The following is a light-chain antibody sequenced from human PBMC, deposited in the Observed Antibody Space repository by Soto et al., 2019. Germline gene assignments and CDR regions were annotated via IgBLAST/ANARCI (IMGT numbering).Light chain of an antibody. CDR1: SSNVGSYKL. CDR3: SSYTSSSTLL. V-gene: IGLV2-14*02. Sequence: QSALTQPASVSGSPGQSITISCTGTSSNVGSYKLVSWYQQHPGKAPKLIIYEVSNRPSGVSNRYSGSKSGNTASLTISGLQAEDEADYYCSSYTSSSTLLFGGGTKLTVL. J-gene: IGLJ2*01. CDR2: EVS.